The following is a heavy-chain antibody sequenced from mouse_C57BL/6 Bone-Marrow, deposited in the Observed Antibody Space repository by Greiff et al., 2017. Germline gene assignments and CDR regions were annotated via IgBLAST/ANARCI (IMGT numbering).Heavy chain of an antibody. CDR3: ARDYYGSSLDY. D-gene: IGHD1-1*01. CDR1: GYTFTSYW. V-gene: IGHV1-64*01. CDR2: IHPNSGST. J-gene: IGHJ2*01. Sequence: QVQLQQPGAELVKPGASVKLSCKASGYTFTSYWMHWVKQRPGQGLEWIGMIHPNSGSTNYNEKFKSKATLTVDKSSSTAYMQLSSLTSAYSAVYYCARDYYGSSLDYWGQGTTLTVSS.